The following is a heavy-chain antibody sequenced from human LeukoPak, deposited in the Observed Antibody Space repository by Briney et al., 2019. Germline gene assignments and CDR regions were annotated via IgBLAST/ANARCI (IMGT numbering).Heavy chain of an antibody. CDR3: ARVFKDYDTNYYYMDV. J-gene: IGHJ6*03. V-gene: IGHV1-18*01. Sequence: ASVKVSCKASGYTFTSYGISWVRQAPGQGLEWMGWISAYNGNTNYAQKLQGRVNMTTDTSKSTAYMELRSLRSDDTAVYYCARVFKDYDTNYYYMDVWGKGTTVTISS. CDR1: GYTFTSYG. CDR2: ISAYNGNT. D-gene: IGHD3-22*01.